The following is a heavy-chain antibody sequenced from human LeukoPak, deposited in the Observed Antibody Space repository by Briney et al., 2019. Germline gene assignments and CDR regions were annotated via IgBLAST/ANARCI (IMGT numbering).Heavy chain of an antibody. J-gene: IGHJ2*01. V-gene: IGHV3-30*01. D-gene: IGHD3-16*01. CDR1: AFTFSTYA. CDR2: VSFDGSTK. Sequence: PGWSLRLSSATSAFTFSTYARHRVHQAPDKWLVRAAVVSFDGSTKYYLDSVKGRFTISRDNSKNTLDLQMDSLGAEDTAVYYCARDRRGSNTWDWYFDLWGRGTLVTVSS. CDR3: ARDRRGSNTWDWYFDL.